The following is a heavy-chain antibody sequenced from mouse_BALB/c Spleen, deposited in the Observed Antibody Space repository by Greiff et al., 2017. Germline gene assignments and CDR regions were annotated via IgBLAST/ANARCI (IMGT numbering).Heavy chain of an antibody. D-gene: IGHD1-1*02. CDR2: ISSGSSTI. V-gene: IGHV5-17*02. J-gene: IGHJ4*01. CDR1: GFTFSSFG. Sequence: DVKLVVSGGGLVQPGGSRKLSCAASGFTFSSFGMHWVRQAPEKGLEWVAYISSGSSTIYYADTVKGRFTISRDNPKNTLFLQMTSLRSEDTAMYYCARRRDYAAYYAMDYWGQGTSVTVSS. CDR3: ARRRDYAAYYAMDY.